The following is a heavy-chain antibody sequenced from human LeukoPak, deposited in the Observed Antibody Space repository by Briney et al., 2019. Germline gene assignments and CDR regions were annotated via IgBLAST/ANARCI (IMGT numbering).Heavy chain of an antibody. Sequence: GASLRLSCAASGFTFRNYAMSWVRQAPGKGLEWVSAIVGSGSSTYYADSVKGRFTISRDNSKNTLYLQLNRLRAEDTAVYYCAKWGDYDILTGYYDSYYWGQGTLVTVSS. J-gene: IGHJ4*02. CDR1: GFTFRNYA. CDR3: AKWGDYDILTGYYDSYY. V-gene: IGHV3-23*01. CDR2: IVGSGSST. D-gene: IGHD3-9*01.